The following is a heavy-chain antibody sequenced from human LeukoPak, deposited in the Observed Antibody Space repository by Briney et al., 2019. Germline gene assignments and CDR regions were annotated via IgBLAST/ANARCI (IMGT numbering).Heavy chain of an antibody. CDR2: IKQAGSEK. Sequence: GGSLRLSCAASGFTFSSYWMSWVRQAPGKGLDGLANIKQAGSEKYYVDSVKGRFTISRDNAKNSLYLQMNSLRAEDTAVYSRASSPQDYWGQGTLVTVSS. CDR3: ASSPQDY. J-gene: IGHJ4*02. CDR1: GFTFSSYW. V-gene: IGHV3-7*02.